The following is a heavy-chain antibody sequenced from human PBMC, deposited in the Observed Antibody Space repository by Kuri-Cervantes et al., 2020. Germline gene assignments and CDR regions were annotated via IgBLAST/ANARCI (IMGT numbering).Heavy chain of an antibody. CDR3: ARVRGYSYGPFDY. CDR2: IYYSGST. V-gene: IGHV4-39*07. CDR1: GGSISSSSYY. D-gene: IGHD5-18*01. J-gene: IGHJ4*02. Sequence: GSLRLSCTVSGGSISSSSYYWGWIRQPPGKGLEWIRSIYYSGSTYYNPSLKSRVTVSVDTSKNQFSLKLGSVTAADTAVYYCARVRGYSYGPFDYWGQGTLVTVSS.